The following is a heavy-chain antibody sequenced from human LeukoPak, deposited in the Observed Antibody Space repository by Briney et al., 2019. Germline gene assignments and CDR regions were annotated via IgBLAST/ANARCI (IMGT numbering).Heavy chain of an antibody. CDR1: GGSISSSYY. CDR3: ASPGNYYGSGRPFDY. D-gene: IGHD3-10*01. Sequence: SETLSLTCTVSGGSISSSYYWSWTRQPAGKGLEWIGRIYASGSTNYNPSLKSRVTISVDTSKNQFSLKLSSVTAADTAVYYCASPGNYYGSGRPFDYWGQGTLVTVSS. V-gene: IGHV4-61*02. J-gene: IGHJ4*02. CDR2: IYASGST.